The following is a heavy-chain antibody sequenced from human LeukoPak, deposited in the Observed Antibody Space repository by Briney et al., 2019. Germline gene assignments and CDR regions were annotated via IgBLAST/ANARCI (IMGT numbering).Heavy chain of an antibody. J-gene: IGHJ2*01. CDR3: ARTKHTSSYGDFDL. Sequence: SETLSLTCTVSGGSISSSSYYWGWIRQPPGKGLEWIGSIYYSGSTYYNPSLKSRVTISVDTSKNQFSLKLSSVTAADTAVYYCARTKHTSSYGDFDLWGRGALVTVSS. V-gene: IGHV4-39*01. CDR2: IYYSGST. D-gene: IGHD5-18*01. CDR1: GGSISSSSYY.